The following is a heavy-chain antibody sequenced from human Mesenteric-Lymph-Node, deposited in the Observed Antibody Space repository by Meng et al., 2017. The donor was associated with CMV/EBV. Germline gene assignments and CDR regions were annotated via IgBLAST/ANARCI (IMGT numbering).Heavy chain of an antibody. CDR2: IIPIFGTA. J-gene: IGHJ4*02. CDR3: AGYDILTGSGWVDY. CDR1: GGTVSSFA. Sequence: TCGGTVSSFAISWVRQAPGQGLEWMGGIIPIFGTANYAQKFQGRVTITADKSTSTAYMELSSLRSEDTAVYYCAGYDILTGSGWVDYWGQGTLVTVSS. V-gene: IGHV1-69*06. D-gene: IGHD3-9*01.